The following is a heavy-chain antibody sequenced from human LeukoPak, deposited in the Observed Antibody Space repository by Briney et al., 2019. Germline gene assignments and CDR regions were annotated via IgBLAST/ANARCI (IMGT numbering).Heavy chain of an antibody. J-gene: IGHJ6*03. CDR1: GGSFSGYY. Sequence: SETLPLTCAVYGGSFSGYYWSWIRQPPGKGLEWIGEINHSGSTNYNPSLKSRVTISVDTSKNQFSLRLSSVTAADTAVYYCARRYPYYYYYMDVWGKGTTVTISS. D-gene: IGHD2-2*02. CDR2: INHSGST. CDR3: ARRYPYYYYYMDV. V-gene: IGHV4-34*01.